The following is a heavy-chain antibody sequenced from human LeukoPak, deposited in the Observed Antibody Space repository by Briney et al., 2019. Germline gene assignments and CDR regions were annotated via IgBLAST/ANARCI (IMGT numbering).Heavy chain of an antibody. Sequence: GGSLRLSCSASGLTFSSHGMNWVRQAPGKGLEYLSAISRNGESAYYADSVKGRFTVSRDNSKNTLYLHMTSLEVEDTAVYFSWVNYHNDIYPFDFCGQGALVTVSS. D-gene: IGHD3-16*02. J-gene: IGHJ4*02. V-gene: IGHV3-64D*06. CDR3: WVNYHNDIYPFDF. CDR2: ISRNGESA. CDR1: GLTFSSHG.